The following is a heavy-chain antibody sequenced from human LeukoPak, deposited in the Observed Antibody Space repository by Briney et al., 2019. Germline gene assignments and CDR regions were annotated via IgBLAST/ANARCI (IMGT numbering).Heavy chain of an antibody. J-gene: IGHJ4*02. CDR2: IYHSGST. V-gene: IGHV4-34*01. CDR1: GGSFSGYY. Sequence: SSETLSLTCAVYGGSFSGYYWSWIRQPPGKGLEWIGEIYHSGSTNYNPSLKSRVTISVDKSKNQFSLKLSSVTAADTAVYYCARWVAVAVTFDYWGQGTLVTVSS. CDR3: ARWVAVAVTFDY. D-gene: IGHD6-19*01.